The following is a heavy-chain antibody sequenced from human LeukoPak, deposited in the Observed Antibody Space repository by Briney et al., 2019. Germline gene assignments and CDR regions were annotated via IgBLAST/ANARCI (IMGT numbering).Heavy chain of an antibody. CDR1: GGSLSSGGYY. Sequence: SETLSLTCTVSGGSLSSGGYYWSWLRQHPGKGLEWLGYIYYSGSTYYNPSLKSRVTISVDTSKNQFSLKLSSVTAADTAVYYCARVAVVAAAGTLHYGMDVWGQGTTVTVSS. J-gene: IGHJ6*02. V-gene: IGHV4-31*03. D-gene: IGHD6-13*01. CDR3: ARVAVVAAAGTLHYGMDV. CDR2: IYYSGST.